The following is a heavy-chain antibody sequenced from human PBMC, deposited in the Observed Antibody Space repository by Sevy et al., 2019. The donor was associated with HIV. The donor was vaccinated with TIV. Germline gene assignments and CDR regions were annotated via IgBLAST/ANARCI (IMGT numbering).Heavy chain of an antibody. Sequence: GGSLRLSCAASGFTFNMYRMTWVRQAPGKGLEWVANIKEDGSERNYLDSVKGRFTISRDIAKESPYPLINSLRAEDTAVYYCARHCSGGSCYSLLPNDYYGMDVWGQGTTVTVSS. CDR3: ARHCSGGSCYSLLPNDYYGMDV. CDR2: IKEDGSER. J-gene: IGHJ6*02. V-gene: IGHV3-7*01. D-gene: IGHD2-15*01. CDR1: GFTFNMYR.